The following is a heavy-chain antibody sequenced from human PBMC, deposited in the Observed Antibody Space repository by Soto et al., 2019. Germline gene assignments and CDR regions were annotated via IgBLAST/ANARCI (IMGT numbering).Heavy chain of an antibody. D-gene: IGHD3-10*01. CDR2: ISSSSSYI. V-gene: IGHV3-21*01. Sequence: EVQLVESGGGLVKPGGSLRLSCAASGFTFSSYSMNWVRQAPGKGLEWVSSISSSSSYIYYADSVKGRFTISRDNAKNPLYLQMNSLRAEDTAGYYCARDRGVRGDPSWGQGTLVTVSS. CDR3: ARDRGVRGDPS. CDR1: GFTFSSYS. J-gene: IGHJ5*02.